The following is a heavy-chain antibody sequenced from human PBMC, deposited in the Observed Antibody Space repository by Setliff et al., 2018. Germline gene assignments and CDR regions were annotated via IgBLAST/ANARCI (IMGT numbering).Heavy chain of an antibody. CDR3: ARVDYYDSSGFYDGRWGYFDY. CDR1: GYSISSGYD. V-gene: IGHV4-38-2*02. CDR2: IYHSGST. J-gene: IGHJ4*02. D-gene: IGHD3-22*01. Sequence: SETLSLTCTVSGYSISSGYDWGWIRQPPGKGLEWIGRIYHSGSTDYNPSLKSRVTISGDTTKNQFSLTLRSVTAADTAVYYCARVDYYDSSGFYDGRWGYFDYWGQGTLVTVSS.